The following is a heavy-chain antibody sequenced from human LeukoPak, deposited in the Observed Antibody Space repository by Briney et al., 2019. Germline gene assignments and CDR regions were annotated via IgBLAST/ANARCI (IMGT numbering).Heavy chain of an antibody. CDR3: ARLVVVPAATFDY. D-gene: IGHD2-2*01. J-gene: IGHJ4*01. Sequence: GASRRIPGKGSGTSLTSYWISWVRKMPEKGLDGMGRIDPSDSYTNYSTSFQGHVTISADKSISTAYLQWSSLKASDTAMYYCARLVVVPAATFDYWGQGTLVTVSS. CDR1: GTSLTSYW. CDR2: IDPSDSYT. V-gene: IGHV5-10-1*01.